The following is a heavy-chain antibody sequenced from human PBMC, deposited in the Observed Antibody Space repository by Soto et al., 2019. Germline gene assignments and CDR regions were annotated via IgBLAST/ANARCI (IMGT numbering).Heavy chain of an antibody. CDR2: IHSDVTT. CDR3: ARELSGSWYNWFDP. J-gene: IGHJ5*02. D-gene: IGHD6-13*01. Sequence: EMQLVESGGGWIQPGECLRLSCAASGFSVSSNSMTWVRQAPGKGLEWVSVIHSDVTTYFADSVKGRFIISRDNSKNMLYLQMNSLRAEDTAIYYCARELSGSWYNWFDPWGQGTLVTVSS. CDR1: GFSVSSNS. V-gene: IGHV3-53*01.